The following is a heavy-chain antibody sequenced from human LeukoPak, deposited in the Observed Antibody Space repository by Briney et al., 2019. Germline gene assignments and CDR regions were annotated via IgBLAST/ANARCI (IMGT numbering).Heavy chain of an antibody. V-gene: IGHV4-30-2*01. CDR3: ARGVAAKMNWFDP. CDR1: GGSISSGGYS. Sequence: PSQTLSLTCAVSGGSISSGGYSWSWIRQPPGKGLEWIGYIYHSGSTYYNPSLKSRVTISVDRSKNQFSLKLSSVTAADTAVYYCARGVAAKMNWFDPWGRGTLVTVSS. D-gene: IGHD2-15*01. J-gene: IGHJ5*02. CDR2: IYHSGST.